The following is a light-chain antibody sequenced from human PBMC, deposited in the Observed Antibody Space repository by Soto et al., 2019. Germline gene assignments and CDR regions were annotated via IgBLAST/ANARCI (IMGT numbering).Light chain of an antibody. V-gene: IGLV1-40*01. Sequence: QSVLTQPPSVSGAPGQRVTISCTGSSSSIGAGSDVHWYQQLPGTAPKLLIYNNINRPTGVPDRFSGSQSGTSASLAITGLQAEDEADYYCQSYDSSHWVFGGGTQLTVL. CDR1: SSSIGAGSD. J-gene: IGLJ3*02. CDR2: NNI. CDR3: QSYDSSHWV.